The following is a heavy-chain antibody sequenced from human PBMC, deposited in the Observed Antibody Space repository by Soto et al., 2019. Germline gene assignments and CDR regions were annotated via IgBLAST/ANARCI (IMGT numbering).Heavy chain of an antibody. Sequence: PSETLSLTCAVYGGSFSGYYLSWMRQPPGKGLEWIGEINHSGSTNYNPSLKSRVTISVDTSKNQFSLKLSSVTAADTAVYYCARGGGGSYSSGDYWGQGTLVTVYS. CDR3: ARGGGGSYSSGDY. CDR2: INHSGST. V-gene: IGHV4-34*01. J-gene: IGHJ4*02. CDR1: GGSFSGYY. D-gene: IGHD1-26*01.